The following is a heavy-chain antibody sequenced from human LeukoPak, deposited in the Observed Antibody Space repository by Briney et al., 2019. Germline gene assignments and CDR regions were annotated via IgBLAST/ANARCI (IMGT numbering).Heavy chain of an antibody. Sequence: SETLSLTCTVSGGSISSYYWSWIRQPPGKGLEWIGYIYYSGSTNYNPSLKSRVTISVDTSKNQFSLKLSSVTAADTAGYYCARCDWNYDFDYWGQGTLVTVSS. CDR1: GGSISSYY. CDR3: ARCDWNYDFDY. V-gene: IGHV4-59*01. D-gene: IGHD1-7*01. CDR2: IYYSGST. J-gene: IGHJ4*02.